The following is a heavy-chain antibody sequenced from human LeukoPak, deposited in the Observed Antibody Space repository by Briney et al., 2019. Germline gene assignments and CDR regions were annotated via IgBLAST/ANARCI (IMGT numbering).Heavy chain of an antibody. V-gene: IGHV5-51*01. Sequence: GESLKISCKGSGYSSTSYWNGWVRQMPGKGLEWMGIIYPGDSDTRYSPSFQDQVTISADKSTSTAHLQCSNLKASDTAMYYCAKHSPSHYDFWRVFLDYGGRGTLATVSS. D-gene: IGHD3-3*01. CDR2: IYPGDSDT. CDR3: AKHSPSHYDFWRVFLDY. J-gene: IGHJ4*02. CDR1: GYSSTSYW.